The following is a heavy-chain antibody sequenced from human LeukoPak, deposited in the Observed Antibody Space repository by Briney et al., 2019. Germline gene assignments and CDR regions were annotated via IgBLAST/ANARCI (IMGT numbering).Heavy chain of an antibody. J-gene: IGHJ5*02. CDR3: ARTVVPASTLDP. V-gene: IGHV1-18*01. CDR1: GHTFTSYG. Sequence: ASVKVSCKASGHTFTSYGISWVRQAPGQGLEWMGWISAYNGNTNYAQKLQGRVTMTTDTSTSTAYMELRSLRSDDTAVYYCARTVVPASTLDPWGQGTLVTVSS. CDR2: ISAYNGNT. D-gene: IGHD2-2*01.